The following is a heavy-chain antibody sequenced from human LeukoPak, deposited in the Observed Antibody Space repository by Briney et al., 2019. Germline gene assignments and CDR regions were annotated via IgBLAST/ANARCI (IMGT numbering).Heavy chain of an antibody. CDR2: INPDSGGT. Sequence: GASVKVSCKASGYTFTSYDINWVRQATGQGLEWMGWINPDSGGTNYAQKFQGRVTMTRDTSLTTAYMGLTRLTSDDTAVYYCARGGFSNEEFDPWGQGTLVTVSS. J-gene: IGHJ5*02. D-gene: IGHD3-3*01. CDR3: ARGGFSNEEFDP. CDR1: GYTFTSYD. V-gene: IGHV1-2*02.